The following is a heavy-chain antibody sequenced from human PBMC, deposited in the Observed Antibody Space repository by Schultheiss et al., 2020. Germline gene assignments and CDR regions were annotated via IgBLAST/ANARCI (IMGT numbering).Heavy chain of an antibody. CDR2: IYYSGST. CDR1: GGSISSGSYY. CDR3: ARGPRGLRRDGYNWGYFDL. D-gene: IGHD5-24*01. J-gene: IGHJ2*01. V-gene: IGHV4-61*10. Sequence: SETLSLTCTVSGGSISSGSYYWSWIRQPAGKGLEWIGYIYYSGSTNYNPSLKSRVTISVDTSKNQFSLKLSSVTAADTSIYYCARGPRGLRRDGYNWGYFDLWGRGTLVTVSS.